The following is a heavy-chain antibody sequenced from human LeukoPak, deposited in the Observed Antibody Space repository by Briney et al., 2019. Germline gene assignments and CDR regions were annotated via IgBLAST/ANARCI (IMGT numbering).Heavy chain of an antibody. CDR2: ISSSSSYI. D-gene: IGHD3-16*02. J-gene: IGHJ3*02. CDR3: ARDTIMLSAFDI. V-gene: IGHV3-21*01. CDR1: GFTFSSYS. Sequence: GGSLRLSCAASGFTFSSYSMNWVRQAPGKGLEWVSSISSSSSYIYYADSVKGRFTISRDNAKNSLYLQMNSLRAEDTAVYYCARDTIMLSAFDIWGQGTMATVSS.